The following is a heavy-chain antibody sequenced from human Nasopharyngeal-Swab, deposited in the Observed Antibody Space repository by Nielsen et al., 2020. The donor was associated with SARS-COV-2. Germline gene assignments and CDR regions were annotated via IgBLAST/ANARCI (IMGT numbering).Heavy chain of an antibody. CDR3: AKDMEEDWLLSPIDY. CDR1: EFTFSSYA. D-gene: IGHD3/OR15-3a*01. J-gene: IGHJ4*02. CDR2: ISGSGGST. Sequence: GESLKISCAASEFTFSSYAMSWVRQAPGKGLEWVSAISGSGGSTYYADSVKGRFTISRDNSKNTLYLQMNSLRAEDTAVYYCAKDMEEDWLLSPIDYWGQGTLATVSS. V-gene: IGHV3-23*01.